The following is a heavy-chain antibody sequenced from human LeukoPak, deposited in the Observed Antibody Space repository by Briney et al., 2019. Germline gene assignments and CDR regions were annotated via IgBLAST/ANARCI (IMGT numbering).Heavy chain of an antibody. J-gene: IGHJ4*02. D-gene: IGHD5-18*01. CDR3: SKAASWIQLWLLKSYFDY. V-gene: IGHV3-23*01. CDR1: GYTFSSSA. CDR2: ISGSGGST. Sequence: PGGSLRLSCAASGYTFSSSALSWVRQAPGKGLEWVSAISGSGGSTYYADSVKGRFTISRDNSKNTLYLQMHRLRAEDTAVYYCSKAASWIQLWLLKSYFDYWGQGTLVTVSS.